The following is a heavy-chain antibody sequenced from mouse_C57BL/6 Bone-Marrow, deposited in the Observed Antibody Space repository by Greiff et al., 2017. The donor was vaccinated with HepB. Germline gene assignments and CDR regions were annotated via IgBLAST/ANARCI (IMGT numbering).Heavy chain of an antibody. Sequence: VQLKQSGPSLVRPSQTLSLTCTVTGFSINSDCYWIWIRQFPGNKLEYIGYTFYSGITYYNPSLESRTYITRDTSKNQFSLKLSSVTTEDTATYYCARGIGHYYGSRPYYYAMDYWGQGTSVTVSS. J-gene: IGHJ4*01. CDR3: ARGIGHYYGSRPYYYAMDY. D-gene: IGHD1-1*01. V-gene: IGHV3-3*01. CDR2: TFYSGIT. CDR1: GFSINSDCY.